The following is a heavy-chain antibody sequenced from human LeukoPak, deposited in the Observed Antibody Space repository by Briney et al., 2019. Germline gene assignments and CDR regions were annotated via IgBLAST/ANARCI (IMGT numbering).Heavy chain of an antibody. CDR3: ARAEAILSSVRLPGYYGMDV. V-gene: IGHV3-11*01. D-gene: IGHD6-19*01. Sequence: GGSLRLSCAASGFTFSDYYMSWIRQAPGKGLEWVSYISSSGSTIYYADSVKGRFTISRDNAKNSLYLQMNSLRAEDTAVYYCARAEAILSSVRLPGYYGMDVWGQGTTVTVSS. CDR1: GFTFSDYY. CDR2: ISSSGSTI. J-gene: IGHJ6*02.